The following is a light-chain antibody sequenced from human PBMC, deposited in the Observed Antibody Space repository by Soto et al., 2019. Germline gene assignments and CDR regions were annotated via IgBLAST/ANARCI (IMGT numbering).Light chain of an antibody. CDR3: QQYGSSPLFT. J-gene: IGKJ3*01. V-gene: IGKV3-11*01. CDR1: QSVGTS. CDR2: DSS. Sequence: EIVLTQSPATLSLSPGERATLSCRTSQSVGTSLAWYQQKPGQPPRLLIYDSSNRATGIPARFSGSGSGTDFTLTISSLEPEDFAVYYCQQYGSSPLFTFGPGTKVD.